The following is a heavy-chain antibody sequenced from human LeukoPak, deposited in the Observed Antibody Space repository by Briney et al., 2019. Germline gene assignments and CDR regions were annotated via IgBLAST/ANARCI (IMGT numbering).Heavy chain of an antibody. CDR1: GFTFSNSA. CDR3: AKDGSWSCAD. CDR2: IAHHGNNK. D-gene: IGHD2-8*02. J-gene: IGHJ4*02. Sequence: GGSLRLSCAASGFTFSNSAMHWVRQGPGKGLEWVVYIAHHGNNKYYADSVKGRFTISRDNSKRTLYLQMNSLRPDDTAMYYCAKDGSWSCADWGQGTLATVSS. V-gene: IGHV3-30*02.